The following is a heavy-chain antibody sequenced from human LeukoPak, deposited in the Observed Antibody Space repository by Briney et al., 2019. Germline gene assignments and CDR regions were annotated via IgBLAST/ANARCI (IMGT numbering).Heavy chain of an antibody. Sequence: SETLSLTCIVSGGPTSTHNRSWSRHPPGKGLEWSGYNDYSGSTNNNPSLKSRATISVETSKKQFSLNLNSMTAADTAVYYSARGATFRGTYYMDVWGKGTTVTVSS. V-gene: IGHV4-59*11. CDR3: ARGATFRGTYYMDV. CDR1: GGPTSTHN. CDR2: NDYSGST. D-gene: IGHD3-10*01. J-gene: IGHJ6*03.